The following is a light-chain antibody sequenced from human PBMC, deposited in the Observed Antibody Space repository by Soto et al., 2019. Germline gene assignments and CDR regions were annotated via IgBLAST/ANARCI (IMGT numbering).Light chain of an antibody. Sequence: EIVMTQSPATLSVSPGERATLSCRASQSVSSNLAWYQQKPGQAPRLLIYGASTRATGIPARFSGSGSGTEFTLTISSLQSEDFAVYYCQQYNNWPPFITFGQGTRLEMK. CDR2: GAS. J-gene: IGKJ5*01. CDR3: QQYNNWPPFIT. CDR1: QSVSSN. V-gene: IGKV3-15*01.